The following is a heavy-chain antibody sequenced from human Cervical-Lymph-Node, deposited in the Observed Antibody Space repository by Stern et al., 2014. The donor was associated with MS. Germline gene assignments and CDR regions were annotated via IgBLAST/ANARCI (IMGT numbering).Heavy chain of an antibody. CDR2: IWYDGSNK. Sequence: VQLLESGGGVVQPGRSLRLPCAASGFTFSSYGMHWVRQAPGKGLEWVAVIWYDGSNKYYADSVKGRFTISRDNSKKTLYLQMNSLRVEDTAVYYCARFGSDWSVDYWGQGTLVTVSS. J-gene: IGHJ4*02. CDR1: GFTFSSYG. D-gene: IGHD6-19*01. V-gene: IGHV3-33*01. CDR3: ARFGSDWSVDY.